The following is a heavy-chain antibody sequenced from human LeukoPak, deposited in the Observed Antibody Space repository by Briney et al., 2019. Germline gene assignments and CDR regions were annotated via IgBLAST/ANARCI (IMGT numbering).Heavy chain of an antibody. V-gene: IGHV3-30*18. CDR2: ISYDGSNK. J-gene: IGHJ3*02. Sequence: SGGSLRLSCAASGFTFSSCGMHWVRQAPGKGLEWVAVISYDGSNKYYADSVKGRFTISRDNSKNTLFLEMNSLRAEDKAVYYCAKALTSGWYLDAFNIWGQGTMVTVSS. CDR3: AKALTSGWYLDAFNI. D-gene: IGHD6-19*01. CDR1: GFTFSSCG.